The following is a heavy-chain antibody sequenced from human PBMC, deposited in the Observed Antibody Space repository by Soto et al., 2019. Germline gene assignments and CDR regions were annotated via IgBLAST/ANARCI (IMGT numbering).Heavy chain of an antibody. CDR1: GGTFSSYA. V-gene: IGHV1-69*01. D-gene: IGHD6-13*01. CDR2: IIPIFGTA. J-gene: IGHJ2*01. CDR3: ASQFNPSIAAAEPWYFDL. Sequence: QVQLVQSGAEVKKPGSSVKVSCKASGGTFSSYAISWVRQAPGQGLEWMGGIIPIFGTANYAQKFQGRVTITADESTSTAYMELSSLRSEDAAVYYGASQFNPSIAAAEPWYFDLWGRGTLVTVSS.